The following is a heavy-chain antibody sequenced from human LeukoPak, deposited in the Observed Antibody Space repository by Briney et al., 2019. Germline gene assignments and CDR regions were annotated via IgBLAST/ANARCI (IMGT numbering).Heavy chain of an antibody. CDR2: IWYDGTNK. Sequence: GGSLRLSCAASGFTFSSFGMHWVREAPGKGLGWVAVIWYDGTNKYYAASVRGRFTISRDNSKNTLYLQMNSLRAEDTAVYYCARDGSGYEIDYWGQGTLVTVSS. CDR1: GFTFSSFG. CDR3: ARDGSGYEIDY. D-gene: IGHD5-12*01. J-gene: IGHJ4*02. V-gene: IGHV3-33*01.